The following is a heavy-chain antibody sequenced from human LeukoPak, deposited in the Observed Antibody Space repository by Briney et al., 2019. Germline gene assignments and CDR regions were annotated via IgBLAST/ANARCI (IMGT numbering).Heavy chain of an antibody. D-gene: IGHD5-18*01. CDR2: ISGSGTYT. CDR1: GFTFSNYA. J-gene: IGHJ4*02. V-gene: IGHV3-23*01. Sequence: GGSLRLSCAASGFTFSNYAMSWVRQAPGKGLEWVSYISGSGTYTYYADSVKGRFTISRDNSKNTLYLQMNSLRAEDTAVYYCAKWSAQLWLQGFDYWGQGTLVTVSS. CDR3: AKWSAQLWLQGFDY.